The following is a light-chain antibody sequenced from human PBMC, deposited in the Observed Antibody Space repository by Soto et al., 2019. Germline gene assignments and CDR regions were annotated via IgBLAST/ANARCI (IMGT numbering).Light chain of an antibody. J-gene: IGLJ1*01. CDR3: CSFTSSSL. Sequence: QSALTQPASVSGSPGQSITISCAGTATDIGGYNYVSWYQHHPGRAPKLIIYGVTNRPSGVSNRFSGSKSGNTASLTISGLQAEDEADYSCCSFTSSSLFGTGTKLTVL. CDR1: ATDIGGYNY. V-gene: IGLV2-14*03. CDR2: GVT.